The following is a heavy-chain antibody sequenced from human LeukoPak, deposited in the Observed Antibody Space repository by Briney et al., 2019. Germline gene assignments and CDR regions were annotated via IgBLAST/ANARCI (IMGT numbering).Heavy chain of an antibody. CDR1: GSTFRSFA. V-gene: IGHV3-30-3*01. CDR2: ISYDGNNK. D-gene: IGHD3/OR15-3a*01. Sequence: GGSLRLSCAASGSTFRSFAMHWVRQAPDKGLEWVAVISYDGNNKYYADSVKGRFTISRDNSKNTLYLQMNSLRAEDTAVYYCARAMIQSGLDFDYWGQGTLVTVSS. CDR3: ARAMIQSGLDFDY. J-gene: IGHJ4*02.